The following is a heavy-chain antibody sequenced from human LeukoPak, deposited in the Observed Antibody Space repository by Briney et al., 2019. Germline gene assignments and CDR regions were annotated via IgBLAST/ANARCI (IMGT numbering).Heavy chain of an antibody. CDR1: GFTFSSYA. V-gene: IGHV3-13*01. J-gene: IGHJ2*01. CDR2: FGSAGDT. Sequence: GGSLRLSCAASGFTFSSYAMSWVRQAPGKGLEWVSAFGSAGDTYYPGAVKGRFIISRDYATNSLFLQMHSLRAGDTAVYFCVRGALPGDNWYFDLWGRGTLVIVSS. CDR3: VRGALPGDNWYFDL.